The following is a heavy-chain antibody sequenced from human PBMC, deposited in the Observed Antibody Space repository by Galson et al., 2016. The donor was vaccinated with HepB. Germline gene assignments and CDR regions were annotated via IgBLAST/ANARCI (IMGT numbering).Heavy chain of an antibody. V-gene: IGHV3-15*01. CDR2: ILSNIDGGTT. CDR3: STDNPGTAFDI. CDR1: GFTFSDVW. Sequence: SLRLSCAASGFTFSDVWMSWVRQAPGKGLEWVGRILSNIDGGTTDYAAPVKGRFTISRDDSKNTLYLQMNSLKTEDIAMYYCSTDNPGTAFDIWGQGTMVTVSS. J-gene: IGHJ3*02.